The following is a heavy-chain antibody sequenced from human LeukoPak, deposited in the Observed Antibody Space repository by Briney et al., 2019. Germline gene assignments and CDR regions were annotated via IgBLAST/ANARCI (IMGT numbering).Heavy chain of an antibody. J-gene: IGHJ4*02. CDR3: ARGVSVYSYGYYVY. V-gene: IGHV1-69*01. Sequence: ASVKVSCKASGGTFNNYTISWVRQAPAQGLEWMGGIIPIFGTSNYAQKFQGRVTITADESTSTAYMELSSLRSEDTAVYYCARGVSVYSYGYYVYWGQGTLVTVSS. CDR1: GGTFNNYT. CDR2: IIPIFGTS. D-gene: IGHD5-18*01.